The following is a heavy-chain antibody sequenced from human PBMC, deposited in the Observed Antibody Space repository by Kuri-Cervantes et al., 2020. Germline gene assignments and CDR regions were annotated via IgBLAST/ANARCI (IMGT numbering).Heavy chain of an antibody. Sequence: GSLRLSCAASGFTFKSYAIHWVRQAPGKGLEWVAVISSDGSNKYHADSVKGRFTISRNNSQNTLYLQMNSLRAEDTAVYYCARGGYALAVCDYWGQGTLVTVSS. CDR1: GFTFKSYA. V-gene: IGHV3-30*07. D-gene: IGHD3-16*01. CDR2: ISSDGSNK. CDR3: ARGGYALAVCDY. J-gene: IGHJ4*02.